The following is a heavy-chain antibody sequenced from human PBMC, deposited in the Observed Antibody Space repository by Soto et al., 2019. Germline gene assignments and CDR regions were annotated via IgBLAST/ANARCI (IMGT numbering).Heavy chain of an antibody. CDR3: VKGRTWIQLWYYLDY. V-gene: IGHV3-64D*08. J-gene: IGHJ4*02. CDR2: ISSNGGST. D-gene: IGHD5-18*01. Sequence: GGSLRLSCSASGFTFSSYAMHWVRQAPGKGLEYVSAISSNGGSTYYADSVKGRFTISRDNSKNTLYLQMSSLRAEDTAVYYCVKGRTWIQLWYYLDYWGQGTLVTVSS. CDR1: GFTFSSYA.